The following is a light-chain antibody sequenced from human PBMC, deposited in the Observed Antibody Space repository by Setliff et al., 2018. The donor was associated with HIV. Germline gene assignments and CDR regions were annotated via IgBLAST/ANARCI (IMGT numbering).Light chain of an antibody. CDR3: SSYINTFI. Sequence: QSALAQPASVSGSPGQSITLSCTGTTSDIGAYTYVSWYRQHPGKAPQLIIYDVDKRPSGVSHRFSGSMSGNTASLTISGLQAEDEADYFCSSYINTFIFGGGTKGTV. CDR2: DVD. J-gene: IGLJ1*01. V-gene: IGLV2-14*03. CDR1: TSDIGAYTY.